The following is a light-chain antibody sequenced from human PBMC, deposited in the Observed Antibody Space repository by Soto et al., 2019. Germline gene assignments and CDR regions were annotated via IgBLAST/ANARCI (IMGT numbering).Light chain of an antibody. CDR3: SSYTSSSSYV. CDR2: DVS. V-gene: IGLV2-14*01. J-gene: IGLJ1*01. Sequence: QSVLTQPASVSGSPGQSITIYCTGKSSDVGGYNYVSWYQQHPGKAPKLMIYDVSNRPSGVSNRFSGSKSGNTASLTISGLQAEDEADYYCSSYTSSSSYVFGTGTKVTVL. CDR1: SSDVGGYNY.